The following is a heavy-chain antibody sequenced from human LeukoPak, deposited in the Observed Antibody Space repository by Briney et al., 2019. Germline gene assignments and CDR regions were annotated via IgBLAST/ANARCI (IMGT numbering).Heavy chain of an antibody. D-gene: IGHD6-13*01. J-gene: IGHJ6*02. V-gene: IGHV3-74*01. CDR2: INSDGSST. Sequence: PGGSLRLSCAASGFTFSSYWMHWVRQAQGKGLVWVSRINSDGSSTSYADSVKGRFTISRDNAKNTLYLQMNSLRAEDTAVYYCARDGQQLVEYYYYYGMDVWGQGTTVTVSS. CDR3: ARDGQQLVEYYYYYGMDV. CDR1: GFTFSSYW.